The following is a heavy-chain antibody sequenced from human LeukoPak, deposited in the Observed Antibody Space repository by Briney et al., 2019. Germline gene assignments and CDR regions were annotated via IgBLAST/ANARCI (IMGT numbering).Heavy chain of an antibody. Sequence: ASVKVSCKASGYTFTSCYMHWVRQAPGQGLEWMGIINPSGGSTSYAQKFQGRVTMTRDTSTSTVYMELSSLRSEDTAVYYCARDPRTTVAKIRFDYWGQGTLVTVSS. D-gene: IGHD4-23*01. V-gene: IGHV1-46*01. CDR2: INPSGGST. J-gene: IGHJ4*02. CDR3: ARDPRTTVAKIRFDY. CDR1: GYTFTSCY.